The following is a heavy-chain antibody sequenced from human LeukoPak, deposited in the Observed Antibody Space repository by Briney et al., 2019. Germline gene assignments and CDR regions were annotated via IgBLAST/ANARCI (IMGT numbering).Heavy chain of an antibody. CDR1: GFTFSSYA. CDR3: ARTEGIAAASRGFYY. CDR2: ISYDGSNK. Sequence: PGGSLRLSCAASGFTFSSYAMHWVRQAPGKGLEWVAVISYDGSNKYYPDSVKGRFPISRDNSKNTLYLQMNSLRAEDTAVYYCARTEGIAAASRGFYYWGQGTLVTVSS. J-gene: IGHJ4*02. D-gene: IGHD6-13*01. V-gene: IGHV3-30*04.